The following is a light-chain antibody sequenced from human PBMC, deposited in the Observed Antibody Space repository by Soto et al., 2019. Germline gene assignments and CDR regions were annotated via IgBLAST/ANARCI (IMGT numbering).Light chain of an antibody. CDR2: EVN. Sequence: QSALTQPPSASGSPGQSVTISCTGTGSDIGGYNFVSWYQQRPGKVPKLIIYEVNKRPSGVPDRFSGSKSVNTASLTVSGHHADDEADYYCSSYAGTDNRYVFGTGTKVTVL. V-gene: IGLV2-8*01. CDR1: GSDIGGYNF. J-gene: IGLJ1*01. CDR3: SSYAGTDNRYV.